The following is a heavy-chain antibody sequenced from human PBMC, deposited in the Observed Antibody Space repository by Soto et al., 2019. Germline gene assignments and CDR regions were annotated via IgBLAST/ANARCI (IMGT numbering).Heavy chain of an antibody. J-gene: IGHJ4*02. V-gene: IGHV3-21*01. Sequence: EVRVMESGGGLVKPGGSLKLSCTASGFTFSSHNFNWVRQAPGKGLEWISSISSRSNDLFYGDSIKGRFTVSRDDAKNTVFLHMNSLRVEDTAVYYWARAFCSGARCPSDSWGQGALVTVSS. CDR2: ISSRSNDL. CDR1: GFTFSSHN. D-gene: IGHD2-15*01. CDR3: ARAFCSGARCPSDS.